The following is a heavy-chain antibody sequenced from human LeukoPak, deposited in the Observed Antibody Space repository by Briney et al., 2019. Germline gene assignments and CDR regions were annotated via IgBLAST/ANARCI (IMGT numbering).Heavy chain of an antibody. CDR1: GFTFSSYA. CDR3: AKASSGWYFDLDY. Sequence: GGSLRLSCAASGFTFSSYAMSWVRQAPGKGLEWVSAISGSGGSTFYADSVKGRFTNSRDNSKNTLYLQMNTLRAEDTAVYYCAKASSGWYFDLDYWGQGTLVTVSS. CDR2: ISGSGGST. D-gene: IGHD6-19*01. V-gene: IGHV3-23*01. J-gene: IGHJ4*02.